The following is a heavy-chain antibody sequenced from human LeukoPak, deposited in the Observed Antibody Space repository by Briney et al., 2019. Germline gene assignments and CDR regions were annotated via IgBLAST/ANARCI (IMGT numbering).Heavy chain of an antibody. CDR3: ARLLEDIVVVPHYYMDV. D-gene: IGHD2-2*01. J-gene: IGHJ6*03. CDR2: IYPGDSDT. V-gene: IGHV5-51*01. CDR1: GYSFTSYW. Sequence: KPGESLKISCKGSGYSFTSYWIGWVRQMPGKGLEWMGIIYPGDSDTRYSPSFQGQVAISADKSISTAYLQWSSLKASDTAMYYCARLLEDIVVVPHYYMDVWGKGTTVTVSS.